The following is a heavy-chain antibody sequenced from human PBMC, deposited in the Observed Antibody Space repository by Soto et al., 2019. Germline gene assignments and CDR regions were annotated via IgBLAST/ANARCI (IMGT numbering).Heavy chain of an antibody. CDR1: GYTFTSYD. D-gene: IGHD1-1*01. Sequence: QVQLVQSGAEVKKPGASVKVSCKASGYTFTSYDINWVRQATGQGLEWMGWMNPNRGNTGYAQKFQGRVTMTRNTAIITAYMELSSLRSEDTAVYYCARERTGTTSMDVWGQGTTVTVSS. J-gene: IGHJ6*02. CDR2: MNPNRGNT. CDR3: ARERTGTTSMDV. V-gene: IGHV1-8*01.